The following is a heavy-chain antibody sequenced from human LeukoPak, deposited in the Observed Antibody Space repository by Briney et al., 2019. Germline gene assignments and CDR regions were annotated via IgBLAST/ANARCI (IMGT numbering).Heavy chain of an antibody. CDR3: ARDSLVGTTPYIDY. CDR2: TSSDERNK. V-gene: IGHV3-30*04. J-gene: IGHJ4*02. D-gene: IGHD1-26*01. Sequence: PGGSLRLSCAASGFTFSGYAMNWVRQAPGKGLEWVAVTSSDERNKYYADSVKGRFTISRDNSKNTLYLQLNSLRGEDTAVYYCARDSLVGTTPYIDYWGQGTLVTVSS. CDR1: GFTFSGYA.